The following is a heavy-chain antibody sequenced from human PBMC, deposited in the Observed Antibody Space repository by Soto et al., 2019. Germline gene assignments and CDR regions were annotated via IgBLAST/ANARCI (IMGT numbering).Heavy chain of an antibody. J-gene: IGHJ4*02. CDR1: GFSLSTRGVA. Sequence: QITLKESGPTLVKPTQTLTLTCTFSGFSLSTRGVAVGWFRQPPGKALEWLALIYWDEDKWYSPSLKTRLTITDDTSKNQVVLTMTNMDPVDTATYYCAHRPRGYAYYFDYWGQGTWSPSPQ. CDR3: AHRPRGYAYYFDY. CDR2: IYWDEDK. V-gene: IGHV2-5*02. D-gene: IGHD5-12*01.